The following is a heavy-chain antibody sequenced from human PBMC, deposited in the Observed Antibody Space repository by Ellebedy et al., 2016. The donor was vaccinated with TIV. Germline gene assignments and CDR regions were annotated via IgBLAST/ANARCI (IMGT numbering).Heavy chain of an antibody. D-gene: IGHD6-19*01. CDR3: ARDQWLGRAYYFDY. V-gene: IGHV3-7*01. CDR2: IKQDGSEK. J-gene: IGHJ4*02. Sequence: GESLKISCAAPGFTFSNYWMSWVRQAPGKGLEWVANIKQDGSEKNYVDSVKGRFPISRDNAKNSMYLQMNSLRDEDTAVYYCARDQWLGRAYYFDYWGQGTLLTVSS. CDR1: GFTFSNYW.